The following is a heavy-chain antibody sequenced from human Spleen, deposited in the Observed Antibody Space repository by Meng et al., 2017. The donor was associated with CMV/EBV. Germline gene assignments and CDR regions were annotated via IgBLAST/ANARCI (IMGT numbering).Heavy chain of an antibody. CDR1: GYTFTDHD. J-gene: IGHJ3*02. V-gene: IGHV1-8*01. CDR2: INPKTGDT. D-gene: IGHD2-21*01. Sequence: ASVKVSCKASGYTFTDHDINWVRQATGQGPEWMGWINPKTGDTGYTEKFQGRVTMTWDTSISTVFMEVSDLSSEDTAVYFCARVTMHISDAFDIWGQGTMVTVSS. CDR3: ARVTMHISDAFDI.